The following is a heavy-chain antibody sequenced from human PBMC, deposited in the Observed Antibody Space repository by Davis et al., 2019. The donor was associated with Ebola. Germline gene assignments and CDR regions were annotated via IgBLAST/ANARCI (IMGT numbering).Heavy chain of an antibody. Sequence: SETLSLTCTVSRGSISSYYWSWIRQPPGKGLEWIGEINYSGSTTYSPSLKSRVTISVDRSKNQFFLKMSSLTAADTAVYYCARVIPPNYDFWDGQAAGIKGWFDPWGQGTLVTVSS. J-gene: IGHJ5*02. V-gene: IGHV4-34*01. CDR1: RGSISSYY. CDR3: ARVIPPNYDFWDGQAAGIKGWFDP. D-gene: IGHD3-3*01. CDR2: INYSGST.